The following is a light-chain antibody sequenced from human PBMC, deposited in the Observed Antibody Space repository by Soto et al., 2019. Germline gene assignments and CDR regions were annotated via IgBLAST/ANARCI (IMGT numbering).Light chain of an antibody. CDR2: DAS. Sequence: EIVMTQSPVTLPVSPGEGATLSCRASQSISSYLAWYKQKPGQAPRLLIYDASTRATGIPARFSGSGSGTEFTLTISSLQSEDFAVYYCQQYTNWPMTFGQGTRLEIK. CDR3: QQYTNWPMT. J-gene: IGKJ5*01. CDR1: QSISSY. V-gene: IGKV3-15*01.